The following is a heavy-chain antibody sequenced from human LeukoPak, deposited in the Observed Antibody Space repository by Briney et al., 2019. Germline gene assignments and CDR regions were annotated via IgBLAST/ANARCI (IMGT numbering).Heavy chain of an antibody. Sequence: PGRSLRLSCAASGFTFDDYAMHWVRQAPGKGLEWVSGISWNSGSIGYADSVKGRFTISRDSSKNTLYVQMNSLTAEDTAIYYCAKATGNLGNWGQGTLVTVSS. D-gene: IGHD1-1*01. J-gene: IGHJ4*02. CDR3: AKATGNLGN. V-gene: IGHV3-9*01. CDR1: GFTFDDYA. CDR2: ISWNSGSI.